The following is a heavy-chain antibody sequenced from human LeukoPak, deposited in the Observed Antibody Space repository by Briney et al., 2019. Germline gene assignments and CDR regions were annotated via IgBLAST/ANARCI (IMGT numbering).Heavy chain of an antibody. J-gene: IGHJ6*03. CDR3: AKDSAFYYIDV. Sequence: GGSLRLSCAASGFTFSSYSMDWVRQAPGKGLEWVSSISSSSSYIYYADSVKGRFTISRDNSKNTLYPQMNSLKGDDTAVYYCAKDSAFYYIDVWGKGTTVIISS. V-gene: IGHV3-21*01. CDR2: ISSSSSYI. CDR1: GFTFSSYS. D-gene: IGHD3-10*01.